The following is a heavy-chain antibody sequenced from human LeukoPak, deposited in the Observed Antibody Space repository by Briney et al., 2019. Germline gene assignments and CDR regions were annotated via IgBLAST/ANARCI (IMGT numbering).Heavy chain of an antibody. CDR1: GGSISSGGYY. V-gene: IGHV4-39*07. D-gene: IGHD6-19*01. Sequence: SETLSLTCTVSGGSISSGGYYWSWIRQPPGKGLEWIGEINHSGSTNYNPSLKSRVTISVDTSKNQFSLKLSSVTAADTAVYYCARGTSYSSHLDYWGQGTLVTVSS. J-gene: IGHJ4*02. CDR3: ARGTSYSSHLDY. CDR2: INHSGST.